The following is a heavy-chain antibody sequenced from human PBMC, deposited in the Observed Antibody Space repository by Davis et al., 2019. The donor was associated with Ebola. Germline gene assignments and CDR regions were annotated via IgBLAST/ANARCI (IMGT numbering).Heavy chain of an antibody. J-gene: IGHJ4*02. CDR3: ARARLPGSSWYGDYAFDI. D-gene: IGHD6-13*01. CDR2: ISSSSSYI. Sequence: GESLKISCAASGFTFSNAWMSWVRQAPGKGLEWVSSISSSSSYIYYADSVKGRFTISRDNSKNTLYLQMNSLRAEDTAVYYCARARLPGSSWYGDYAFDIWGQGTLVTVSS. CDR1: GFTFSNAW. V-gene: IGHV3-21*01.